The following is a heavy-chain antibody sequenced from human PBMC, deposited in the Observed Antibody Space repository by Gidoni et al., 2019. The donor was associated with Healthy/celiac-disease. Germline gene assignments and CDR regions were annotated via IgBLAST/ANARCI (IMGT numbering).Heavy chain of an antibody. CDR2: ISYDGSNK. J-gene: IGHJ6*03. D-gene: IGHD6-6*01. CDR1: GFTFRSYA. CDR3: AGARVKDSSSAGGYYYMDV. Sequence: QVQLVESGGGVVQPGRSLRLSCAASGFTFRSYAMLWVRQAPGKGLEWVAVISYDGSNKYYADSVKGRFTISRDNSKNTLYLQMNSLRAEDTAVYYCAGARVKDSSSAGGYYYMDVWGKGTTVTVSS. V-gene: IGHV3-30-3*01.